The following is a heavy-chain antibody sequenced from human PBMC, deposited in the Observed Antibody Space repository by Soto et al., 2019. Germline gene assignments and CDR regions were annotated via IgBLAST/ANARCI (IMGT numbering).Heavy chain of an antibody. V-gene: IGHV4-59*02. Sequence: QVQLQESGPGLVKPSETLSLTCTVSGGSVSTYYWSWIRQPPGKGLEWIAYIYYSGSTSYNPSLTSRVTISLDTSKNPFSLKLSSVTAADTAVYYCARTYDDSGPNSGGYGFDIWGPGTMVTVSS. J-gene: IGHJ3*02. CDR2: IYYSGST. D-gene: IGHD3-22*01. CDR1: GGSVSTYY. CDR3: ARTYDDSGPNSGGYGFDI.